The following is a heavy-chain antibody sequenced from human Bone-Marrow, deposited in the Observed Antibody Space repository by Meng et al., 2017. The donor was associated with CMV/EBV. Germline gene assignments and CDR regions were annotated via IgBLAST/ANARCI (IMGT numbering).Heavy chain of an antibody. Sequence: LSLTCAASGFTFSSYGMHWVRQAPGKGLEWVSSISSSSSYIYYADSVKGRFTISRDNAKNSLYLQMNSLRAEDTAVYYYASLWDAFDIWGQGTMVTVSS. J-gene: IGHJ3*02. CDR2: ISSSSSYI. CDR3: ASLWDAFDI. CDR1: GFTFSSYG. V-gene: IGHV3-21*01. D-gene: IGHD2-21*01.